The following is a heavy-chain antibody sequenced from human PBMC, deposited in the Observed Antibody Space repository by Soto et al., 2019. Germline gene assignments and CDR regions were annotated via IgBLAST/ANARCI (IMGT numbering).Heavy chain of an antibody. CDR3: ARAFDDSSGYYGGLGY. V-gene: IGHV4-30-4*01. D-gene: IGHD3-22*01. J-gene: IGHJ4*02. Sequence: PSETLSLTCTVSGGSISSGDYYWSWIRQPPGKGLEWIGYIYYSGSTYYNPSLKNRITISVDTPKNQLSLKLSSVTAADTAVYYCARAFDDSSGYYGGLGYWGQGTQVTVSS. CDR1: GGSISSGDYY. CDR2: IYYSGST.